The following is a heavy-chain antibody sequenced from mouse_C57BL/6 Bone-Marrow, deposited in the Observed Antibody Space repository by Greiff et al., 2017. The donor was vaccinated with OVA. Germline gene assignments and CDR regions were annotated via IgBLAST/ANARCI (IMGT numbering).Heavy chain of an antibody. CDR3: ARSKVAPYYFDY. Sequence: QVQLQQSGAELVRPGTSVNMSCKASGYTFTNYWIGWAKQRPGHGLEWIGDIYPGGGYTNYNEKFKGKATLTADKSSSTAYMQFSSLTSEDSAIYYCARSKVAPYYFDYWGKGTTLTVAS. CDR2: IYPGGGYT. D-gene: IGHD1-1*01. J-gene: IGHJ2*01. V-gene: IGHV1-63*01. CDR1: GYTFTNYW.